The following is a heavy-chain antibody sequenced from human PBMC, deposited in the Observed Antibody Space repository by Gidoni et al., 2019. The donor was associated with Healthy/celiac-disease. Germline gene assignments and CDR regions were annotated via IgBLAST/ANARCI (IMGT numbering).Heavy chain of an antibody. J-gene: IGHJ3*02. Sequence: STYYNPSLKSRVTISVDTSKNQFSLKLSSVTAADTAVYYCARQIGVVVPADPGAFDIWGQGTMVTVSS. V-gene: IGHV4-39*01. CDR3: ARQIGVVVPADPGAFDI. D-gene: IGHD2-2*01. CDR2: ST.